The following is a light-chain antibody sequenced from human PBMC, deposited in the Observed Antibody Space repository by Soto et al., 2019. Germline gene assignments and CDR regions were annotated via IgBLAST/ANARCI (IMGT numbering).Light chain of an antibody. CDR3: QRYDTPPPT. V-gene: IGKV1-33*01. CDR1: HDSKKY. J-gene: IGKJ5*01. Sequence: DIQMTQSPSSLSASVGDRVTITCQASHDSKKYLNWYQEKPGKAPKLLIYDASNLQTGVPSRFSESGSGTHFTLTISSLQPEDIATYYCQRYDTPPPTFGQGTRLDIK. CDR2: DAS.